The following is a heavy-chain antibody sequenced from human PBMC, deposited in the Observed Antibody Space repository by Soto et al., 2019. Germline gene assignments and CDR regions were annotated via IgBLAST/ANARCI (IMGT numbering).Heavy chain of an antibody. D-gene: IGHD1-26*01. CDR3: ARAPSGSYYFDY. CDR2: IWYDGSNK. CDR1: GFTFSSYG. Sequence: GGSLRLSCAASGFTFSSYGMHWVRQDPGKGLEWVAVIWYDGSNKYYADSVKGRFTISRDNSKNTLYLQMNSLRAEDTAVYYCARAPSGSYYFDYWGQGTLVTVSS. V-gene: IGHV3-33*08. J-gene: IGHJ4*02.